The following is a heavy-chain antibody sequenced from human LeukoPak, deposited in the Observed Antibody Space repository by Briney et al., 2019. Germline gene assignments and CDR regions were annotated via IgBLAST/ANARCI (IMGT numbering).Heavy chain of an antibody. CDR3: APTYYYNSSGYYYGY. Sequence: GGSLRLSCAASGFTFSSYWMHWVRQAPGKGLVWVSRINSDGSSTSYADSVKGRFTISRDNAKNTLYLQMNGLRAEDTAVYYCAPTYYYNSSGYYYGYWGQGTLVTVSS. D-gene: IGHD3-22*01. CDR1: GFTFSSYW. J-gene: IGHJ4*02. V-gene: IGHV3-74*01. CDR2: INSDGSST.